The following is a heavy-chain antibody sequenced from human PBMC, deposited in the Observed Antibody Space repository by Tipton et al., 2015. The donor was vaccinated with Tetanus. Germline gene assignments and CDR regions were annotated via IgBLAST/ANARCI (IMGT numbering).Heavy chain of an antibody. V-gene: IGHV4-61*01. CDR3: ARANYDFPKKGPFDS. Sequence: GLVKPSETLSLTCSVSGGSVRSGSYHWNWIRQPPGKGLEWLAYISYSGRTNSNYSLKSRITISRDTSKNQFSLKLTSVTAADTAVYYCARANYDFPKKGPFDSWGQGTLVIVSS. D-gene: IGHD3-3*01. CDR2: ISYSGRT. CDR1: GGSVRSGSYH. J-gene: IGHJ4*02.